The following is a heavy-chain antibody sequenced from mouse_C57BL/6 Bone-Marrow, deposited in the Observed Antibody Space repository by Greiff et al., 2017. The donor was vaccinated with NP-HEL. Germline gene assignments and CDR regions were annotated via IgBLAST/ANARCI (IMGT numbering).Heavy chain of an antibody. CDR2: IDPENGDT. D-gene: IGHD1-1*01. CDR1: GFNIKDDY. Sequence: EVKLMESGAELVRPGASVKLSCTASGFNIKDDYMHWVKQRPEQGLEWIGWIDPENGDTEYASKFQGKATITADTSSNTAYLQLSSLTSEDTAVYYCTTSNYYGFDYWGQGTTLTVSS. V-gene: IGHV14-4*01. J-gene: IGHJ2*01. CDR3: TTSNYYGFDY.